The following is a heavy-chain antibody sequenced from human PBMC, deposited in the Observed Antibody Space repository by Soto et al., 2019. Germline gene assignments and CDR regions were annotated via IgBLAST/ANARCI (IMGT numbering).Heavy chain of an antibody. CDR2: IYYSGST. CDR1: GGSVSSGSYY. V-gene: IGHV4-61*01. CDR3: ARDGDGIDY. J-gene: IGHJ4*02. Sequence: PSETLSLTCTVSGGSVSSGSYYWSWIRQPPGKGLEWIGYIYYSGSTNYNPSLKSRVTISVDTSKNQFSLKLSSVTAADTAVYYCARDGDGIDYWGQGTLVTVSS. D-gene: IGHD2-15*01.